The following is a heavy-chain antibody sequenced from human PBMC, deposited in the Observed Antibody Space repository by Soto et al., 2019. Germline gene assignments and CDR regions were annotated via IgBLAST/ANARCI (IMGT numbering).Heavy chain of an antibody. J-gene: IGHJ6*03. D-gene: IGHD2-15*01. CDR2: ISWNSGSI. CDR3: AKGYCSGGSCYSLSYYYYYMDV. V-gene: IGHV3-9*01. Sequence: GGSLRLSCAASGFTFDDYAMHWVRQAPGKGLEWVSGISWNSGSIGYADSVKGRFTISRDNAKNSLYLQMNSLRAEDTALYYCAKGYCSGGSCYSLSYYYYYMDVWGKGTTVTVSS. CDR1: GFTFDDYA.